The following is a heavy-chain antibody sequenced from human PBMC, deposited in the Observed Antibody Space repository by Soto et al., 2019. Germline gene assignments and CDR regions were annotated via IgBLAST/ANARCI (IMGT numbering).Heavy chain of an antibody. J-gene: IGHJ4*02. V-gene: IGHV4-31*11. D-gene: IGHD1-26*01. Sequence: SETLSLTCAVSGGSISSGGYSWSWIRQPPGKGLEWIGYIYYSGSTYHNPSLKSRVTISVDTSKNQFSLKLSSVTAADTAVYYCARGSGKIDYWGQGTLVTVSS. CDR2: IYYSGST. CDR3: ARGSGKIDY. CDR1: GGSISSGGYS.